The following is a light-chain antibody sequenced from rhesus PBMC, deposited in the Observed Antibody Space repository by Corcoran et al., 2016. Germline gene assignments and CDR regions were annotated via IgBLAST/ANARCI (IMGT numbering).Light chain of an antibody. J-gene: IGKJ1*01. Sequence: EIVMTQSPATLSLSPGDRATLSCRASQSVSSYVACYQQKPEPAPRHLIYGASSRATGIPDRFSGSGSWTDVNLTISCLEPEDFGVYYCQQHSNWPWTFGQGTKVEIK. CDR3: QQHSNWPWT. CDR1: QSVSSY. V-gene: IGKV3S9*01. CDR2: GAS.